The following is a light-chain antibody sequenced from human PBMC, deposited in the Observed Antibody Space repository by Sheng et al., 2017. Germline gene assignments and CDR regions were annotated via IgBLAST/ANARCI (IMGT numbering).Light chain of an antibody. CDR1: QSVLYSSTNKNY. CDR3: QQYYSSPYR. Sequence: DIVMTQSPDSLAVSLGERATINCKSSQSVLYSSTNKNYLAWYQQKVGQPPKLLISWASTRESGVPDRFSGSGSGTDFTLSISSLQAEDVAVYYCQQYYSSPYRFGQGDQAGDQT. J-gene: IGKJ2*03. V-gene: IGKV4-1*01. CDR2: WAS.